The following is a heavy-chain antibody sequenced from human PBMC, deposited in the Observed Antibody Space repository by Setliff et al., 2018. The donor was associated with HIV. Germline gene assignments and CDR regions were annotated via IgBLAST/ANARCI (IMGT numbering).Heavy chain of an antibody. CDR3: AKDVIGSSSEYYFDY. D-gene: IGHD6-6*01. V-gene: IGHV3-23*01. J-gene: IGHJ4*02. CDR1: GFILSNYW. Sequence: PGGSLRLSCAASGFILSNYWMSWVRQAPGKGLEWVSAISGSGGSTYYADSVKGRFTISRDNSKNTLYLQMNSLRAEDTAVYYCAKDVIGSSSEYYFDYWGQGTLVTVSS. CDR2: ISGSGGST.